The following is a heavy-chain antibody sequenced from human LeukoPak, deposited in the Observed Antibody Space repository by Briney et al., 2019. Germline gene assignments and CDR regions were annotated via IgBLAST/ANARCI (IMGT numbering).Heavy chain of an antibody. Sequence: SETLSLTCSVSGGSFNRTSYYWGWIRQPPGRALEWIGTTYYTGTAYYSPSLKGRVTISVDMTNSQFSLTLSSVTATDTAVYYCARESAMDAFDIWGQGTMVTVSS. CDR1: GGSFNRTSYY. D-gene: IGHD5-18*01. CDR2: TYYTGTA. CDR3: ARESAMDAFDI. V-gene: IGHV4-39*02. J-gene: IGHJ3*02.